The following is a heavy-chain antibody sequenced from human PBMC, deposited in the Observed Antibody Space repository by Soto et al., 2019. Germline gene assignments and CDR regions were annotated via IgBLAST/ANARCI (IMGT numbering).Heavy chain of an antibody. J-gene: IGHJ4*02. CDR3: ARDIIQGNRPTPFDY. V-gene: IGHV1-18*04. D-gene: IGHD1-20*01. CDR2: ISAYNGNT. Sequence: QVQLVQSGAEVKKPGASVKVSCKASGYTFTSYGISWVRQAPGQGLEWMGWISAYNGNTNYAQKLQGRVTRTTDTSTSTAYMELRSLRSDDTAVYYCARDIIQGNRPTPFDYWGQGTLVTVSS. CDR1: GYTFTSYG.